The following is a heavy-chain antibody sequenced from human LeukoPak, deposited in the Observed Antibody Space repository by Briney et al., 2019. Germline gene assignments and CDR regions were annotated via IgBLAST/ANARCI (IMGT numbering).Heavy chain of an antibody. CDR1: GFTFDDYT. V-gene: IGHV3-43*01. D-gene: IGHD6-19*01. J-gene: IGHJ4*02. CDR3: AKDPPPEDNNGWTYFDH. CDR2: ISWDGDST. Sequence: GGSLRLSCAASGFTFDDYTMHWIRQTPGKGLEWVSLISWDGDSTYYADSVRGRFTISRDNSKNSLYLQMNSLKTEDTALYYCAKDPPPEDNNGWTYFDHWGQGTLVTVSS.